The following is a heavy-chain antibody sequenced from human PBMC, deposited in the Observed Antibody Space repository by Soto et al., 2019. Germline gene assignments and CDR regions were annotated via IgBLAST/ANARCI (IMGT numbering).Heavy chain of an antibody. CDR2: INHSGST. CDR3: ARGRSVRFLEWSLSSYYYMDV. CDR1: GGSFSGYY. V-gene: IGHV4-34*01. D-gene: IGHD3-3*01. Sequence: PSETLSLTCAVYGGSFSGYYWSWVRQPAGKGVEWFGEINHSGSTNYNPSLKSRVTISVDTSKNQFSLKLSSVTAADTAVCYCARGRSVRFLEWSLSSYYYMDVWGKGTTVTVSS. J-gene: IGHJ6*03.